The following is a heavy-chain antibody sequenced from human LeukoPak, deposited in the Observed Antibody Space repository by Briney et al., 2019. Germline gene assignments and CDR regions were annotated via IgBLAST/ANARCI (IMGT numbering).Heavy chain of an antibody. CDR3: ARGLSGYYDSSGYYYRDAFDI. CDR2: MNPNSGNT. V-gene: IGHV1-8*01. Sequence: ASVKVSCKASGYTFTSYDINWVRQATGQGLEWMGWMNPNSGNTGYAQKFQGRVTMTRNTSISTAYMELSSLRSEDTAVYYCARGLSGYYDSSGYYYRDAFDIWGQGTMVTVSS. CDR1: GYTFTSYD. J-gene: IGHJ3*02. D-gene: IGHD3-22*01.